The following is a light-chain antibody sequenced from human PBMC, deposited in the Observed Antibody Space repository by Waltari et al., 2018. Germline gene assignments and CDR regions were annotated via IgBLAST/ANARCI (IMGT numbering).Light chain of an antibody. CDR2: GAS. CDR3: QQSYSTPLT. J-gene: IGKJ4*01. CDR1: ESISGY. V-gene: IGKV1-39*01. Sequence: DIQMTQSPSSLSASVGDTVTITCRASESISGYLNWYQQKPGKAPILLIYGASTLQSGVPSRFSGGVSGTDFTLTISSLQPEDFAIYFCQQSYSTPLTFGGGAKVEIK.